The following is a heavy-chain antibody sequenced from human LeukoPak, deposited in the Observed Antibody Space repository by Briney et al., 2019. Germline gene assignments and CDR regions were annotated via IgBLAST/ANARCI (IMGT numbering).Heavy chain of an antibody. D-gene: IGHD1-26*01. V-gene: IGHV4-34*01. CDR3: ASHSDIVGATRY. CDR1: GGSFSGYY. J-gene: IGHJ4*02. Sequence: SETLSLTCAVYGGSFSGYYWSWIRQPPGKGLEWIGEINHSGSTNYNPSLKSRVTISVDKSKNQFSLKLSSVTAADTAVYYFASHSDIVGATRYWGQGSLVTVSS. CDR2: INHSGST.